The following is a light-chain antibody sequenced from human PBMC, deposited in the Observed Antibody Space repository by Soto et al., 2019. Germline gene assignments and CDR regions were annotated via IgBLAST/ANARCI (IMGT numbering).Light chain of an antibody. V-gene: IGKV1-5*01. Sequence: DIQMTQSPSTLSASPGERATLTCRASQSISSSLAWYRRKPGKAPKLLVDDASALDTGVPSRFSGSGSGTEFTLSIRHLQPDDVSSYYRHHKYRYTFGGGTKVDIK. CDR1: QSISSS. CDR2: DAS. CDR3: HHKYRYT. J-gene: IGKJ4*02.